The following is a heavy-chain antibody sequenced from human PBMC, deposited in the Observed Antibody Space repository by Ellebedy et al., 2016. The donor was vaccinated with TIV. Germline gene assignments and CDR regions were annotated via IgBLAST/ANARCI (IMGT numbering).Heavy chain of an antibody. CDR2: IRSSGQTI. D-gene: IGHD3-22*01. V-gene: IGHV3-48*04. CDR3: ARVYDSIDY. Sequence: GESLKISCAASGFTFSGSSMNWVRQAPGKGLEWVSYIRSSGQTIYYADSVKGRFTISRDNAKNSLYLQMNSLRAEDTAVYYCARVYDSIDYWGQGTLVTVSS. J-gene: IGHJ4*02. CDR1: GFTFSGSS.